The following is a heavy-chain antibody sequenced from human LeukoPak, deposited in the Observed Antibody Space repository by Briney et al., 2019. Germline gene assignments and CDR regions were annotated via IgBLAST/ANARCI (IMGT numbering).Heavy chain of an antibody. D-gene: IGHD7-27*01. CDR2: IKTDGSLV. Sequence: GGSLRLSCTTSGFTFSDHYMDWVRQAPGKGLEWVANIKTDGSLVYYVDSVKGRFTISRDNAKNSLYLQMNSLRAEDTAVYYCARDLNWETYWGQGTLVSVSS. CDR3: ARDLNWETY. CDR1: GFTFSDHY. V-gene: IGHV3-7*01. J-gene: IGHJ4*02.